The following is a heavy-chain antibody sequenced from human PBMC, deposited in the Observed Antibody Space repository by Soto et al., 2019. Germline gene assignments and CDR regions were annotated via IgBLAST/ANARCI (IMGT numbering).Heavy chain of an antibody. CDR2: ISMKSSTI. D-gene: IGHD2-2*01. V-gene: IGHV3-48*04. CDR1: GFTFSYYS. CDR3: ARGGRNHPSLNIDY. Sequence: GGSLRLSCAASGFTFSYYSMNWVRQAPGKGLEWVSYISMKSSTINYADSVNGRFTISRDNAKNSLFLQMDNVRVEDTAVYYCARGGRNHPSLNIDYWGQGTLVTVSS. J-gene: IGHJ4*02.